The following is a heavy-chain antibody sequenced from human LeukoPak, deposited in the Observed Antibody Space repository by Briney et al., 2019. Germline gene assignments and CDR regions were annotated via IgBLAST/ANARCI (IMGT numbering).Heavy chain of an antibody. Sequence: GGSLRLSCAASGFTFSSYWMHWVRQAPGKGLVWVSRINSGGSGTTYADSVKGRFAISRDNSKNTLYLQMNSLRAEDTAVYYCAKDWGIVGPYTGNYWGQGTLVTVSS. J-gene: IGHJ4*02. CDR3: AKDWGIVGPYTGNY. V-gene: IGHV3-74*01. CDR1: GFTFSSYW. CDR2: INSGGSGT. D-gene: IGHD1-26*01.